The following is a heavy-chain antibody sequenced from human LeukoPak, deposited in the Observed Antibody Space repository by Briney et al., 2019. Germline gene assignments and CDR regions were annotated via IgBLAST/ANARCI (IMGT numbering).Heavy chain of an antibody. CDR1: GYTFTSYG. V-gene: IGHV1-18*01. CDR2: ISAYNGNT. D-gene: IGHD2-8*01. Sequence: ASVKVSCKASGYTFTSYGISWVRQAPGQGLEWMGWISAYNGNTNYAQKLQGRVTMTTDTSTSTAYMELRSLRSDDTAVYYCARVWSLEGRGVNWFDPWGQGTLVTVSS. CDR3: ARVWSLEGRGVNWFDP. J-gene: IGHJ5*02.